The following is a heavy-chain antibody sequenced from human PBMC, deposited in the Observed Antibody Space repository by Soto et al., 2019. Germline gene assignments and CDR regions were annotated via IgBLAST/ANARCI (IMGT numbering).Heavy chain of an antibody. CDR2: IIPILGIA. CDR1: GGTFSSYT. Sequence: SVKVSCKATGGTFSSYTISWVRQAPGQGLEWMGRIIPILGIANYAQKFQGRVTITADKSTSTAYMVLSSLSSLDTAVYYCARGPLAFGVVIIEGDLDYWG. CDR3: ARGPLAFGVVIIEGDLDY. J-gene: IGHJ4*01. D-gene: IGHD3-3*01. V-gene: IGHV1-69*02.